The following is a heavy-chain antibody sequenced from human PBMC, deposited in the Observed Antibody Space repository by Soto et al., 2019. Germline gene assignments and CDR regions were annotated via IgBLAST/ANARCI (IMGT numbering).Heavy chain of an antibody. CDR2: ISGSGRTI. Sequence: GGSLRLSCAASGFTFRNHEMNWVRQAPGKGLEWVSYISGSGRTIYYAGSVKGRFTISRDNVKDSLYLQMNSLRVEDTAIYYCANASYYNGYDVDPHGMHVWRQGTTVTASS. CDR1: GFTFRNHE. V-gene: IGHV3-48*03. CDR3: ANASYYNGYDVDPHGMHV. D-gene: IGHD5-12*01. J-gene: IGHJ6*02.